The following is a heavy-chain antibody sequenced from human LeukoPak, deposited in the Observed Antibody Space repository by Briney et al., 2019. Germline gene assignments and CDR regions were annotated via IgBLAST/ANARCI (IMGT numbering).Heavy chain of an antibody. CDR3: ARGDYGYYFDY. J-gene: IGHJ4*02. D-gene: IGHD4-17*01. V-gene: IGHV4-59*01. CDR2: IYYSGST. CDR1: GGSISSYY. Sequence: SETLSLTCTVSGGSISSYYWSWIRQSPGKGLEWIGYIYYSGSTNYNPSLKSRVTISVDTPKNQFSLKLSSVTAADTAVYYCARGDYGYYFDYWGQGTLVTVSS.